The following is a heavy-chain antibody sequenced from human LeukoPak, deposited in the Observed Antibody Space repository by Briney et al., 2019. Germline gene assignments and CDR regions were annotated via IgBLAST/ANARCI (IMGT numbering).Heavy chain of an antibody. V-gene: IGHV4-59*08. Sequence: SETLSLTCTVSGGSIGNYCWSWIRQPPGKGLEWIRYVYSSGYTNYNPSLKSRVTISVDTSNNQFSLRLSSVTAADTAVYYCARLTRFVSGVLNPLDSWGQGTLVTVSS. CDR1: GGSIGNYC. J-gene: IGHJ4*02. D-gene: IGHD3-3*01. CDR2: VYSSGYT. CDR3: ARLTRFVSGVLNPLDS.